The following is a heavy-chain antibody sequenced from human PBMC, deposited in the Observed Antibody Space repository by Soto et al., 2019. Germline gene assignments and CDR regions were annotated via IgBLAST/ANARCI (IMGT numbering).Heavy chain of an antibody. V-gene: IGHV3-23*01. CDR1: VFTFISYS. J-gene: IGHJ4*02. Sequence: PWGSLRLSYSPYVFTFISYSMSWFRQAPGNGLEWVSAISFSGGSTYYAESVKGLFTISRDNSKNTMYLQMHSLRAEATAVYYSAPTHDILTGYYTWWGPGPMVTAS. CDR2: ISFSGGST. CDR3: APTHDILTGYYTW. D-gene: IGHD3-9*01.